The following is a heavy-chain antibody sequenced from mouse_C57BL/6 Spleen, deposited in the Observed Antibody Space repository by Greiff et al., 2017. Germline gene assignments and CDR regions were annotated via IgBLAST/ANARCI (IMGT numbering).Heavy chain of an antibody. D-gene: IGHD1-1*01. Sequence: QVQLQQSGPELVKPGASVKISCKASGYAFSSSWMNWVKQRPGKGLEWIGRIYPGDGDTNYNGKFKGKATLTADKSSSPAYMQLSSLTSEDSAVYFCARLRPLLYWGQGTTLTVSS. CDR3: ARLRPLLY. J-gene: IGHJ2*01. CDR2: IYPGDGDT. CDR1: GYAFSSSW. V-gene: IGHV1-82*01.